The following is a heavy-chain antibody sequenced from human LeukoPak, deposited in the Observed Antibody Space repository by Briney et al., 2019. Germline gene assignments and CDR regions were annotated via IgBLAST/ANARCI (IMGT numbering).Heavy chain of an antibody. J-gene: IGHJ4*02. Sequence: GVSLRLSCAASGFIFSSYSMNWVRQAPGKGLEWVSSISSSSSYIYYADSVKGRFTISGDNAKNSLYLQMNSLRAEDTAVYYCARAPGYCSGGSCFDYWGQGTLVTVSS. CDR3: ARAPGYCSGGSCFDY. V-gene: IGHV3-21*01. CDR1: GFIFSSYS. CDR2: ISSSSSYI. D-gene: IGHD2-15*01.